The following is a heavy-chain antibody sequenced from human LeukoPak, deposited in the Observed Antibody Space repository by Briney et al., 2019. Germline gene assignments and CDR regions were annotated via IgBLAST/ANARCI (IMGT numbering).Heavy chain of an antibody. CDR1: GFTVSSNY. V-gene: IGHV3-53*01. J-gene: IGHJ4*02. CDR3: AAGIRDCSGGSCIDY. D-gene: IGHD2-15*01. Sequence: GGSLRLSCAASGFTVSSNYMSWVRQAPGRGLEWVSVIYSGGSTYYADSVKGRFTISRDNSRNTLYLQMNSLRAEDTFFYQGAAGIRDCSGGSCIDYWGQGTLVTVSS. CDR2: IYSGGST.